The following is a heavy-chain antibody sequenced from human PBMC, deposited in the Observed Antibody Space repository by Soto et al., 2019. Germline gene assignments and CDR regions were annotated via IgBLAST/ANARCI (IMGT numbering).Heavy chain of an antibody. CDR2: ISSTYEI. CDR1: GFTFSINH. J-gene: IGHJ4*02. CDR3: ANEGPPTYYGAPYFDY. V-gene: IGHV3-48*02. Sequence: LRLSCVVSGFTFSINHVNWVRQAPGKGLEWISYISSTYEIWYADSVKGRFTISRDNGRNSLFLQMSSLRDEDTAVYYCANEGPPTYYGAPYFDYWGQGTLVTVSS. D-gene: IGHD4-17*01.